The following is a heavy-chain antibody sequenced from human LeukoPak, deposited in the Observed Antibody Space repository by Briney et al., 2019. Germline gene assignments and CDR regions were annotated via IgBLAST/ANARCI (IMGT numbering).Heavy chain of an antibody. D-gene: IGHD3-9*01. CDR3: ARALRPERLRYFDWLPRYNAFDI. CDR1: GFTFDGYG. CDR2: INWNGSST. V-gene: IGHV3-20*04. Sequence: PGGSLRLSCAASGFTFDGYGMGWVRQAPGKGLEWVSGINWNGSSTGDADSVKGRFTISRDNAKSSLYLQMNSLRAEDTALYYCARALRPERLRYFDWLPRYNAFDIWGQGTMVTVSS. J-gene: IGHJ3*02.